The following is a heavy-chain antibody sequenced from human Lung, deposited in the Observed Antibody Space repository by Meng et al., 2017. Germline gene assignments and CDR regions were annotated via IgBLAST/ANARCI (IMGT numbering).Heavy chain of an antibody. D-gene: IGHD6-19*01. Sequence: GSLVWCGGGVVPPGRCLRLSCCASELKCRSCGMHWVRQGAGKGLEWVTFISYHGSDKNYADSVKGRFTISRENSKNTVYLEMNSLRVEDTAVFYCTTAGDSRGWYLGPFDYWGQGSLVTVSS. CDR1: ELKCRSCG. V-gene: IGHV3-30*01. CDR2: ISYHGSDK. J-gene: IGHJ4*02. CDR3: TTAGDSRGWYLGPFDY.